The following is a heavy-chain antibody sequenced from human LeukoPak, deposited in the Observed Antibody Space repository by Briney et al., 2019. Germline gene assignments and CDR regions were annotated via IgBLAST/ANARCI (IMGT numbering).Heavy chain of an antibody. J-gene: IGHJ4*02. Sequence: GGSLRLSCAASRFTFNSYAMTWVRQTPGKGLEWVSTISGSGGRTNYIDSVKGRFTISRDNSKNTLYLQMNSLRAEDTAVYYCAKVKWYYYDSSGYGYFDYWGQGTLVTVSS. CDR2: ISGSGGRT. V-gene: IGHV3-23*01. CDR3: AKVKWYYYDSSGYGYFDY. CDR1: RFTFNSYA. D-gene: IGHD3-22*01.